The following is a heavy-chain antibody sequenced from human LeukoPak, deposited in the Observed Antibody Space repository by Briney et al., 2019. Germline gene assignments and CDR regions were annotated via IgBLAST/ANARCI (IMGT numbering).Heavy chain of an antibody. CDR3: AKEFDSSGYFDY. CDR2: ISGSDGRT. CDR1: GFSFRSYA. Sequence: PGGSLRLSCAASGFSFRSYAMSWVRQAPGQGLEWVSAISGSDGRTYYADSVKGRFTISRDNSKNKLYLQVNSLRAEDTAVYYCAKEFDSSGYFDYWGQGTLVTVSS. D-gene: IGHD3-22*01. J-gene: IGHJ4*02. V-gene: IGHV3-23*01.